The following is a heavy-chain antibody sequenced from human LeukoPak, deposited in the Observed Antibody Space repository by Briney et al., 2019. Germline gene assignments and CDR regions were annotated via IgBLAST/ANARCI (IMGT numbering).Heavy chain of an antibody. CDR2: ISRSGSTI. CDR3: ARVPTGGSSVGRGYYYYYYMDV. J-gene: IGHJ6*03. CDR1: GFTFSDYY. V-gene: IGHV3-11*01. D-gene: IGHD6-6*01. Sequence: GGSLRLSCAASGFTFSDYYMSWVRQAPGKGLGWVSYISRSGSTIYYADFVKRRFTISRDNAKNSLYLQMNSLRAEDTAVYYCARVPTGGSSVGRGYYYYYYMDVWGKGTTVTVCS.